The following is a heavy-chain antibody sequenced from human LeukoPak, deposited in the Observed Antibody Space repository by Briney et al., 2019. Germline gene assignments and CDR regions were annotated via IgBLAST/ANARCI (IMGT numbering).Heavy chain of an antibody. CDR2: ISGSGGST. J-gene: IGHJ4*02. V-gene: IGHV3-23*01. CDR3: AKTGCSSTSCYY. Sequence: GGSLRLSCASSGFTFSSYAMSWVRQAPGKGLEWVSAISGSGGSTYYSDSVKGRFTIYGDNSKNTLYLQMNSLRAEDTAVYYCAKTGCSSTSCYYWGQGTLVTVP. D-gene: IGHD2-2*01. CDR1: GFTFSSYA.